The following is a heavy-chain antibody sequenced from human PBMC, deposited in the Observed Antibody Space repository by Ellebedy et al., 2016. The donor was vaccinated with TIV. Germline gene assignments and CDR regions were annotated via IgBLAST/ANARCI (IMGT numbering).Heavy chain of an antibody. CDR2: IIPIFGTA. V-gene: IGHV1-69*13. D-gene: IGHD3-10*01. Sequence: ASVKVSCKASGGTFSSYAISWVRQAPGQGLEWMGGIIPIFGTANYAQKFQGRVTITADESTSTAYMELSSLRSEDTAVYYCARTENSWFERSPNGMDVWGQGTTVTVSS. CDR3: ARTENSWFERSPNGMDV. CDR1: GGTFSSYA. J-gene: IGHJ6*02.